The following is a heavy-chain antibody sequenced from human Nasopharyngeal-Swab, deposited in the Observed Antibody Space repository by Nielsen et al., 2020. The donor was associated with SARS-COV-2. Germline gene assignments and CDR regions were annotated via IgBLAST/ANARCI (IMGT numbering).Heavy chain of an antibody. J-gene: IGHJ3*02. Sequence: VRQAPGKGLEWVSSISSSSSYIYYADSVKGRFPISRDNAKNSLYLQMNSLRAEDTAVYYCARDHGDYGAFDIWGQGTMVTVSS. V-gene: IGHV3-21*01. D-gene: IGHD4-17*01. CDR2: ISSSSSYI. CDR3: ARDHGDYGAFDI.